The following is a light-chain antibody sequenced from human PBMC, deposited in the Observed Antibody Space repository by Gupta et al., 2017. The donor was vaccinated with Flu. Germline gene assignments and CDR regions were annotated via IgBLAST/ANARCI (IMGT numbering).Light chain of an antibody. CDR3: CSYAGSSTWV. V-gene: IGLV2-23*02. CDR1: SSDVGSYNL. Sequence: SFTISCTGTSSDVGSYNLVSWYQQHPGKAPKLMIYEVSKRPSGVSNRFSGSKSGNTASLTISGLQAEDEADYYCCSYAGSSTWVFGGGTKLTVL. CDR2: EVS. J-gene: IGLJ3*02.